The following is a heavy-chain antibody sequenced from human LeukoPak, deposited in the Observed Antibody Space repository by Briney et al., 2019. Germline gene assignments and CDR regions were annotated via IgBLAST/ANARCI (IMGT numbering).Heavy chain of an antibody. CDR2: ITTNGGNT. Sequence: GGSLRLSCAASGFTFGIYAMHWVRQAPGKGQEHVSTITTNGGNTYYADSVKGRFTISRDNSKDTLFLQMGSLRAEDMAVYYCAKPLTSYSSGFSDVFDVWGHGSMVTVSS. D-gene: IGHD5-18*01. J-gene: IGHJ3*01. V-gene: IGHV3-64*02. CDR1: GFTFGIYA. CDR3: AKPLTSYSSGFSDVFDV.